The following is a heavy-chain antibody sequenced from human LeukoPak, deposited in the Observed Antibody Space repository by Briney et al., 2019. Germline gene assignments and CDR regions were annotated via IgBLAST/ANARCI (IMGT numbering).Heavy chain of an antibody. CDR3: AREGEIGYDLSDY. Sequence: ASVTVSCKASGYTFTNYYMNWVRQAPGQGLEWMGLINPSGGSTSYAQKFQGRVTVTRDTSTSTVYMELSSLRSEDTAMYYCAREGEIGYDLSDYWGQGTLVTVSS. CDR2: INPSGGST. V-gene: IGHV1-46*01. CDR1: GYTFTNYY. D-gene: IGHD5-12*01. J-gene: IGHJ4*02.